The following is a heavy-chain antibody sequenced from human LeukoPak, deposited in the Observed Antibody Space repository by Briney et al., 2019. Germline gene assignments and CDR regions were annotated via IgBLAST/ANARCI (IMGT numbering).Heavy chain of an antibody. D-gene: IGHD3-22*01. CDR3: ARGLRRRGGASSGYYYVLDC. Sequence: PSETLSLTCAVYGGSFSGYYWSWIRQPPGKGLEWIGEINHSGSTNYNPSLKSRVTISVDTSKNQFSLKLSSVTAADTAVYYCARGLRRRGGASSGYYYVLDCWGQGTLVTVSS. V-gene: IGHV4-34*01. CDR2: INHSGST. CDR1: GGSFSGYY. J-gene: IGHJ4*02.